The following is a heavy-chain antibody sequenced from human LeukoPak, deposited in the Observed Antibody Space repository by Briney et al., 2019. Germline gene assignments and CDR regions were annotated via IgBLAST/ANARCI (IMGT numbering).Heavy chain of an antibody. CDR1: GYTFTSYG. CDR2: ISAYNGNT. CDR3: ARDHGWELPSDEQDAFDI. D-gene: IGHD1-26*01. Sequence: PAASVKVSCKASGYTFTSYGISWVRQAPGQGLEWMGWISAYNGNTNHAQKLQGRVTMTTDTSTSTAYMELRSLRSDDTAVYYCARDHGWELPSDEQDAFDIWGQGTMVTVSS. J-gene: IGHJ3*02. V-gene: IGHV1-18*01.